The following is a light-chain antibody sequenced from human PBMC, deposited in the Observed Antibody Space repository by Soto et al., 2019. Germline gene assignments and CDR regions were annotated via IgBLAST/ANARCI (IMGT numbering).Light chain of an antibody. CDR1: QSVSSN. Sequence: EIVMTQSPATLSVSPGERATLSCRASQSVSSNLAWYQQKPGQAPRLLIYGASTRATGIPARFSGSGSGTDFTLTISRLEPEDFAVYYCHYGNSPPWTFGQGTKVDIK. CDR2: GAS. J-gene: IGKJ1*01. V-gene: IGKV3-15*01. CDR3: HYGNSPPWT.